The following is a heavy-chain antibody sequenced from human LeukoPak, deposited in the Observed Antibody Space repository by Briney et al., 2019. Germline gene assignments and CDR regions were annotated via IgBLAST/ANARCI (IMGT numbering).Heavy chain of an antibody. CDR1: GFTFSSYE. CDR2: ISSSGSTI. Sequence: PGGSLRLSCAASGFTFSSYEMNWVRQAPGKGLEWVSYISSSGSTIYYADSVKGRFTISRDNAKNSLYLQMNSLRAEDTAVYYCARDGSSTWFDYYYYMDVWGKGTTVTISS. V-gene: IGHV3-48*03. CDR3: ARDGSSTWFDYYYYMDV. J-gene: IGHJ6*03. D-gene: IGHD6-13*01.